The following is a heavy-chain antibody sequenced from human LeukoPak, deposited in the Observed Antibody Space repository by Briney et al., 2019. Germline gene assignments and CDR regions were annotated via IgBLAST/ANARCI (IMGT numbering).Heavy chain of an antibody. CDR3: ARPPSRGYSSSFEY. CDR1: GYSFPTYW. CDR2: IYPDESNI. Sequence: GESLKISCKGSGYSFPTYWVAWVRQMPGKGLEWMGIIYPDESNIRYSPSFQGQVTISADKSISTAYLQWSSLKASDTAMYYCARPPSRGYSSSFEYWGQGTLVTVSS. V-gene: IGHV5-51*01. J-gene: IGHJ4*02. D-gene: IGHD2-2*03.